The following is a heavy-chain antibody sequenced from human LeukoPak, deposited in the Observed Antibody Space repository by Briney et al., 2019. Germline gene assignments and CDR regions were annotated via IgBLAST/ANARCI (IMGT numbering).Heavy chain of an antibody. J-gene: IGHJ4*02. CDR3: ARKGLGGELGGFDS. Sequence: GGSLRLSCAASGFTFGDYGMSWVRQVPGKGLEWVSGTNRRGDITGYADFVKGRFTISRDNAKNSLYLQMNSPRAEDTALYHCARKGLGGELGGFDSWGQGTLVTVSS. D-gene: IGHD1-7*01. V-gene: IGHV3-20*01. CDR1: GFTFGDYG. CDR2: TNRRGDIT.